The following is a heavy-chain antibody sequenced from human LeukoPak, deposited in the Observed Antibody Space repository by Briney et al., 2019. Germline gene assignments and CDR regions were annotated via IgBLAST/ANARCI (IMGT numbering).Heavy chain of an antibody. D-gene: IGHD3-10*01. CDR3: ARGIPLRLYYYGMDV. J-gene: IGHJ6*01. V-gene: IGHV3-21*01. CDR2: ISSSSSHI. Sequence: NPGGSLRLSCAASGFTFSSYSMNWVRQAPGKGLEWVSSISSSSSHIYYADSVKGRFTISRDNAKNSLYLQMNSLRAEDTAVYYCARGIPLRLYYYGMDVWGKGPRSPSPQ. CDR1: GFTFSSYS.